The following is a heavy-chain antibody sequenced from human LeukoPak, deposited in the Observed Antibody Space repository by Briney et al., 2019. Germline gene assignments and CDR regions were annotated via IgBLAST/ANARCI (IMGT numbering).Heavy chain of an antibody. Sequence: SVKVSCKASGGTFSSYAISWVRQAPGQGLESMGGMIPIFGTANYAQKFQGRVTITADESTSTAYMGLSSLRSEDTAVYYCARVWEAVARTGYYYYYYMDVWGKGTTVTVSS. V-gene: IGHV1-69*13. CDR3: ARVWEAVARTGYYYYYYMDV. CDR1: GGTFSSYA. D-gene: IGHD6-19*01. CDR2: MIPIFGTA. J-gene: IGHJ6*03.